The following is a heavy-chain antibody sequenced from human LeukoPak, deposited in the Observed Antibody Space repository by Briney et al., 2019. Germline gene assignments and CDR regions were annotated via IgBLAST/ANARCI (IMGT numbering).Heavy chain of an antibody. D-gene: IGHD6-19*01. J-gene: IGHJ3*02. CDR1: GFTFSSYS. V-gene: IGHV3-21*01. CDR3: ARVPRQWLVKGAFDI. CDR2: ISSSSSYI. Sequence: GGSLRLSCAASGFTFSSYSMNWVRQAPGKGLEWVSSISSSSSYIYYADSVKGRFTISRDNAKNSLYLQMNSLRAEDTAVYYCARVPRQWLVKGAFDIWGQGTMVTVSS.